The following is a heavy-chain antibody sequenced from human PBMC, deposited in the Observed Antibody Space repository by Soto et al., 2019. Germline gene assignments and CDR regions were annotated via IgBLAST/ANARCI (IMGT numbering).Heavy chain of an antibody. CDR3: AAVGYDFWSGSDY. V-gene: IGHV1-69*05. D-gene: IGHD3-3*01. Sequence: ASVKGSCKASGGTFSSYAISWVRQAPGQGLEWMGGIIPIFGTANYAQKFQGRVTITRDMSTSTAYMELSSLRSEDTAVYYYAAVGYDFWSGSDYWGQGTLVTVSS. CDR1: GGTFSSYA. J-gene: IGHJ4*02. CDR2: IIPIFGTA.